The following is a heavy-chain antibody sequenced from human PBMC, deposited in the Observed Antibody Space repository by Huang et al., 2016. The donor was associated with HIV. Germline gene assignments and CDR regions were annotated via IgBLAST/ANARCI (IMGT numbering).Heavy chain of an antibody. J-gene: IGHJ3*02. CDR2: IDYSGST. D-gene: IGHD3-22*01. CDR3: ARHFSYYDSSGYTPWDAFDI. V-gene: IGHV4-39*01. Sequence: QLQLQGSGPGLAKPSETLSLTCTVSGGSITSSSYYWGWIRQPPGKGLEWVGSIDYSGSTDYNPSLKGRVTVSVDTSKNQFSLKLSSVTAADTAVYYCARHFSYYDSSGYTPWDAFDIWGQGTMITVSS. CDR1: GGSITSSSYY.